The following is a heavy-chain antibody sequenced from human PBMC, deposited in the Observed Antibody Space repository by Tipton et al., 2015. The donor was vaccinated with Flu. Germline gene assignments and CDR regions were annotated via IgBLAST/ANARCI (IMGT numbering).Heavy chain of an antibody. CDR2: INHTGST. V-gene: IGHV4-34*01. D-gene: IGHD3-10*01. CDR1: NGSFSGYY. Sequence: TLSLTCVVYNGSFSGYYWSWIRLTPGKGMEWIGEINHTGSTQYSPSLKSRVAMSVDTSKNQLSLKLSSVTAADTAVYYCARAHRPTMIRGASPLGFWGQGSLVTVPS. J-gene: IGHJ4*02. CDR3: ARAHRPTMIRGASPLGF.